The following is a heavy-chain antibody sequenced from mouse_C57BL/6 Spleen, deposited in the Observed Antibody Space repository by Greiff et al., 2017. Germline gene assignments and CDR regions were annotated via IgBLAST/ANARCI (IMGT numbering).Heavy chain of an antibody. CDR3: TTYYGRSYYFDD. J-gene: IGHJ2*01. CDR1: GFNIKDDY. V-gene: IGHV14-4*01. CDR2: IDPENGDT. D-gene: IGHD1-1*01. Sequence: EVKLQQSGAELVRPGASVKLSCTASGFNIKDDYMHWVKQSPEQGLEWIGWIDPENGDTEYASKFQGKATITADTSSNTPYLQLSSLTSEDTAVYYCTTYYGRSYYFDDWGQGTTLTVSS.